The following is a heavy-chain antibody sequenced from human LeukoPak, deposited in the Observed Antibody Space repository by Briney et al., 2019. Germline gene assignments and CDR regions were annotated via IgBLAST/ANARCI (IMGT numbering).Heavy chain of an antibody. CDR2: INHSGST. D-gene: IGHD3-10*01. CDR1: GFTFSRYS. CDR3: ARDGVRGVINY. Sequence: GSLRFSCAASGFTFSRYSMNWVRQPPGKGLEWIGEINHSGSTNYNPSLKSRVTISVDTSKNQFSLKLSSVTAADTAVYYCARDGVRGVINYWGQGTLVTVSS. J-gene: IGHJ4*02. V-gene: IGHV4-34*01.